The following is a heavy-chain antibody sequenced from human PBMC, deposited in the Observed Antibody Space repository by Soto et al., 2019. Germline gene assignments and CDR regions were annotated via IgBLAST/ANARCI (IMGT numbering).Heavy chain of an antibody. V-gene: IGHV1-69*01. CDR2: IIPIFGTA. CDR3: ARSQGGSSSLDIYYYCYYGMDV. Sequence: QVQLVQSGAEVKKPGSSVKVSCKAPGGTFSSYAISWVRQAPGQGLEWMVGIIPIFGTAKYAQKFQGRVTITADEATSTGYMELSSLRSEDTAVYYCARSQGGSSSLDIYYYCYYGMDVWGQGTTVTVSS. D-gene: IGHD2-15*01. CDR1: GGTFSSYA. J-gene: IGHJ6*02.